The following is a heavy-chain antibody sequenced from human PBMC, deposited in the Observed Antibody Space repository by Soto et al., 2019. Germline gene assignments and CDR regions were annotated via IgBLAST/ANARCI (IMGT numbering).Heavy chain of an antibody. V-gene: IGHV4-59*02. D-gene: IGHD3-10*01. CDR1: GGSVSTYY. Sequence: NPSETLSLTCTVSGGSVSTYYWSWIRRPPGKELEWIGYMYYSGSSNYNPSLKSRVTISIDTSKNQFSLRLTSVTAADTAVYYCARDLGGRADYWGQGILVTVSS. CDR2: MYYSGSS. CDR3: ARDLGGRADY. J-gene: IGHJ4*02.